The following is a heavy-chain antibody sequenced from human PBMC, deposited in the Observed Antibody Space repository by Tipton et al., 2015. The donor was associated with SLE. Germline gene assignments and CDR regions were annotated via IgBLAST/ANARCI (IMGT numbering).Heavy chain of an antibody. CDR1: EFTFSSYA. V-gene: IGHV3-30-3*01. CDR3: GRGDTIFGVVMY. Sequence: SLRLSCAASEFTFSSYAMHWVRQAPGKGLEWVAVISYDGSNKYYADSVKGRFTISRDNSKNTLYLQLNSLRNEDTAVYYCGRGDTIFGVVMYWGQGTLVTVSS. CDR2: ISYDGSNK. J-gene: IGHJ4*02. D-gene: IGHD3-3*01.